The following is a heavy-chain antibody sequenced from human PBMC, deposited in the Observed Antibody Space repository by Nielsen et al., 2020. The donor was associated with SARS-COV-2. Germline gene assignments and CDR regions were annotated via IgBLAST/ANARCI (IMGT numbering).Heavy chain of an antibody. CDR2: ICPADSDT. CDR1: GYSFISYC. CDR3: ARQGHYFGSGTFRGDY. V-gene: IGHV5-51*01. Sequence: GESLKISCKGSGYSFISYCIAWVRQMPGKGLEWMGIICPADSDTRYNPSFQGQVTISADKSINTAFLQWSRLKASDTAMYFCARQGHYFGSGTFRGDYWGQGTLVPSPQ. D-gene: IGHD3-10*01. J-gene: IGHJ4*02.